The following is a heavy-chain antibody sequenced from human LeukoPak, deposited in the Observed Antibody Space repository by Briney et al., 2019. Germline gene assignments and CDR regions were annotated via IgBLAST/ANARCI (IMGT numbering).Heavy chain of an antibody. V-gene: IGHV3-30-3*01. CDR3: ARGKSLGWLALSPFDY. CDR2: ISYDGSNK. D-gene: IGHD3-10*01. Sequence: GGSLRLSCAASGFTFSSYAMHWVRQAPGKGLEWVAVISYDGSNKYYADSVKGRFTVSRDNSKNTLYLQMNSLRAEDTAVYYCARGKSLGWLALSPFDYWGQGTLVTVSS. J-gene: IGHJ4*02. CDR1: GFTFSSYA.